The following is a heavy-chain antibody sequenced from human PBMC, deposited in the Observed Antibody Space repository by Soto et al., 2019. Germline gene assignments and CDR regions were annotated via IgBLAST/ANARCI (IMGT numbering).Heavy chain of an antibody. CDR2: LSQTATAI. Sequence: QVPVVESGGGLVKPGGSLRLSCVASGFTFSDYYMGWVRQAPGKGLEWVSYLSQTATAIHYADSVRGRFTISRDNAKNSLYLEMSSLRAEDTAMYYCARWSSAFDYWGQGTLVTVSS. CDR1: GFTFSDYY. J-gene: IGHJ4*02. CDR3: ARWSSAFDY. V-gene: IGHV3-11*01.